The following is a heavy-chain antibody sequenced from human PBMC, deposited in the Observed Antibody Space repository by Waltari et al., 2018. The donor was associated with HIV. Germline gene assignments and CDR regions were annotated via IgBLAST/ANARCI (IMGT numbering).Heavy chain of an antibody. CDR2: IYTSGST. J-gene: IGHJ3*02. V-gene: IGHV4-61*02. D-gene: IGHD5-18*01. Sequence: QVQLQESGPGLVKPSQTLSLTCTVSGGPISSGSYYRRWIRQPAGKGLEWIGRIYTSGSTNYNPSLKSRVTISVDTSKNQFSLKLSSVTAADTAVYYCARRGIQLWFYAFDIWGQGTMVTVSS. CDR1: GGPISSGSYY. CDR3: ARRGIQLWFYAFDI.